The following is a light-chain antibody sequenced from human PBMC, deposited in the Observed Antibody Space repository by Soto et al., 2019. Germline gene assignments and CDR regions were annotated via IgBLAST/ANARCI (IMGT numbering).Light chain of an antibody. CDR3: QQYGSSPRT. Sequence: EIGLTQSPCTLSLSPGDRASLSCRASQTITSSFLAWYQQKPGQAPRVLIYGASSRATGIPDRFSGSGSGTDFTTTISRLQPEDFAVYYCQQYGSSPRTFGHGTKVDIK. CDR1: QTITSSF. CDR2: GAS. V-gene: IGKV3-20*01. J-gene: IGKJ1*01.